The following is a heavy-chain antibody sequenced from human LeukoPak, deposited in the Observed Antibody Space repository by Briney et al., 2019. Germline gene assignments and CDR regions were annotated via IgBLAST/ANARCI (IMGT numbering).Heavy chain of an antibody. V-gene: IGHV4-59*12. CDR3: ASMVVVARGWFDP. J-gene: IGHJ5*02. D-gene: IGHD2-15*01. Sequence: SETLSLTCTVSGGSISSYYWSWIRQPPGKGLEWIGYIYYSGSTNYNPSLKSRVTISVDTSKNQFSLKLSSVTAADTAVYYCASMVVVARGWFDPWGQGTLVTVSS. CDR1: GGSISSYY. CDR2: IYYSGST.